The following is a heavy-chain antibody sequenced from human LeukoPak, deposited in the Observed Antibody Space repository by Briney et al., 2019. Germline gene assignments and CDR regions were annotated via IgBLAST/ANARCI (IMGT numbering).Heavy chain of an antibody. CDR2: ISWNSGSI. J-gene: IGHJ6*02. V-gene: IGHV3-9*01. CDR1: GFTFDDYA. D-gene: IGHD6-13*01. CDR3: AKGLIAAAGRPDYYYYGMDV. Sequence: GGSLRLSCAASGFTFDDYAMHWVRQAPGKGLEWVSGISWNSGSIGYADSVKGRFTISRDNAKNSLYLQMNSLRAEDTALYYSAKGLIAAAGRPDYYYYGMDVWGQGTTVTVSS.